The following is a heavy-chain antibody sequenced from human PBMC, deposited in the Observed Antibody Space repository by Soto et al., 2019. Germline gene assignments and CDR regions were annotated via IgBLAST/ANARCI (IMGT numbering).Heavy chain of an antibody. J-gene: IGHJ2*01. V-gene: IGHV3-74*01. CDR1: GFTFSSYW. D-gene: IGHD6-13*01. CDR3: ARVGSQSSSWYRRNFDL. CDR2: INSDGSST. Sequence: EVQLVESGGGLVQPGGSVRLSCAASGFTFSSYWMHWVRQAPGKGLVWVSRINSDGSSTSYADSVKGRFTISRDNAKNTLYLQMNSLRAEDTAVYYCARVGSQSSSWYRRNFDLWGRGTLVTVSS.